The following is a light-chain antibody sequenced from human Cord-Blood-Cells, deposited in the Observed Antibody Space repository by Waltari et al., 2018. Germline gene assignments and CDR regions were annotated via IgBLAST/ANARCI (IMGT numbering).Light chain of an antibody. V-gene: IGKV1-39*01. J-gene: IGKJ2*01. CDR2: AAS. CDR3: QQSYSTPYT. CDR1: QSISSY. Sequence: DIQMTQPPSSLSASVGGRVTITCRPSQSISSYLNWYHQKPGNAPKLLIYAASSLQSGFPSRFSGSGSGTDFTLTISSLQPENFATYYCQQSYSTPYTFGEGTKLEIK.